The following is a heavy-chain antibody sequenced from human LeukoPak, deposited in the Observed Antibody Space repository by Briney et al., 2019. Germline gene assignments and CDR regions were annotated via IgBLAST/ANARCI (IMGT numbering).Heavy chain of an antibody. CDR3: ARETSQKGAHYMDV. CDR2: INHSGST. V-gene: IGHV4-34*01. J-gene: IGHJ6*03. D-gene: IGHD3-16*01. Sequence: SETLSLTCAVYGASFSGYYWSWIGQPPGRGLGWIGEINHSGSTNYNRSRKSRVTISVDTSKNQCSLKLSSVTAADTAVYYCARETSQKGAHYMDVWGKGTTVTISS. CDR1: GASFSGYY.